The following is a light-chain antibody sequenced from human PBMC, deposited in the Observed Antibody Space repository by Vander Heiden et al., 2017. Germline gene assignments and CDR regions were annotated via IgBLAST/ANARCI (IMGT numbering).Light chain of an antibody. V-gene: IGKV1-27*01. CDR1: QDISNY. CDR3: QRTYKPLGFT. CDR2: RAS. J-gene: IGKJ3*01. Sequence: DIQLTQSPSSLSASVGDSGTITCRASQDISNYLNWYRQKPGHLPELLIYRASNRQSGVPSRFSGCGSVTDFTLTLSSLQPEDVAGYYGQRTYKPLGFTFGPGTKVDI.